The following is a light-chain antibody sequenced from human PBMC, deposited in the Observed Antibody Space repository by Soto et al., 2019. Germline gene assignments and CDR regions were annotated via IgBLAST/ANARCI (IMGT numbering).Light chain of an antibody. Sequence: EIVMTQSPATLSVSPGERVTLSCRASQSVSSNLAWYQQKPGQALRLLIYGASTRATGVPARFSGSGSGTEFTLTISSLQSEDFAIYYCQHYNNWPPWTFGQGTKVEIK. CDR3: QHYNNWPPWT. J-gene: IGKJ1*01. CDR2: GAS. V-gene: IGKV3-15*01. CDR1: QSVSSN.